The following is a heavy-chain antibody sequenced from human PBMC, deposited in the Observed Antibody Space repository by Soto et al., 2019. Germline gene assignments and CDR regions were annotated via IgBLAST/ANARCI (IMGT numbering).Heavy chain of an antibody. D-gene: IGHD3-10*01. J-gene: IGHJ5*02. CDR1: GGSISSYY. CDR2: IYSSGST. Sequence: QVQLQQSGPGLVKPSETLSLTCSVSGGSISSYYWSWIRQPPGKGLEWIGYIYSSGSTNYNPSLNSRVTISVDTSKNQFALKLTSMTAADTAMYYCARLNYGSGSYYWFDPWGQGPLVTVSS. V-gene: IGHV4-4*08. CDR3: ARLNYGSGSYYWFDP.